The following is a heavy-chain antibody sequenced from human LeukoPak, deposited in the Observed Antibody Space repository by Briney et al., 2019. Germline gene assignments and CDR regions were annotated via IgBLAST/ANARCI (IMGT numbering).Heavy chain of an antibody. D-gene: IGHD6-19*01. Sequence: SETLSLTCAVSGGSFSDYCCNWIRQPPGKGLEWIGEINHSGTTNYNPSLKSRVSISIDTSKNQFSLKLNSVTAADTAVYYCARLRGYSSGWFSPGAFDIWGQGTMVTVSS. CDR1: GGSFSDYC. CDR2: INHSGTT. J-gene: IGHJ3*02. V-gene: IGHV4-34*01. CDR3: ARLRGYSSGWFSPGAFDI.